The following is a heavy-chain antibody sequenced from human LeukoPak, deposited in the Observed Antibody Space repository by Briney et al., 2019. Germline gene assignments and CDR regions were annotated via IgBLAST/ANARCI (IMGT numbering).Heavy chain of an antibody. V-gene: IGHV4-31*03. CDR3: ARAGNMSSEVVPAAWGGFDY. J-gene: IGHJ4*02. D-gene: IGHD2-2*01. CDR1: GGSISSGGYY. CDR2: IYYSGST. Sequence: SETLPLTCTVSGGSISSGGYYWSWIRQHPGKGLEWIGYIYYSGSTYYNPSLKSRVTISVDTSKNQFSLKLSSVTAADTAVYYCARAGNMSSEVVPAAWGGFDYWGQGTLVTVSS.